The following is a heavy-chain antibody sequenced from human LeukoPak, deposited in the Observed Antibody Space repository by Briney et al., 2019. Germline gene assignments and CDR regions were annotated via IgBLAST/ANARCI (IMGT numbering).Heavy chain of an antibody. CDR2: IHYSGST. Sequence: SETLSLTCTVSGSSITSYYWSWIRQPPGKGLEWIGYIHYSGSTHYNPSLKSRVTITVDTSKNQLSLKLSSVTAADTAVYYCARVEEGYGSGRRENYYYYYMDVWGKGTTVTISS. CDR1: GSSITSYY. J-gene: IGHJ6*03. D-gene: IGHD3-10*01. V-gene: IGHV4-59*01. CDR3: ARVEEGYGSGRRENYYYYYMDV.